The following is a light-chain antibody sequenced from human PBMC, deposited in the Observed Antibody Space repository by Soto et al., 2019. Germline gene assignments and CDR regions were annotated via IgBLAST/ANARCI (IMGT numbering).Light chain of an antibody. J-gene: IGLJ1*01. V-gene: IGLV2-14*01. CDR1: SSDVGAYNY. CDR2: DVS. CDR3: KSYTTTRTYV. Sequence: QSALTQPASVSGSPGQSIAISCTGTSSDVGAYNYVSWYQQPPGKAPKLMIYDVSNRPSGVSDRFSGSKSGNTASLTISGLQTEDEADYYCKSYTTTRTYVFGTGTKVTVL.